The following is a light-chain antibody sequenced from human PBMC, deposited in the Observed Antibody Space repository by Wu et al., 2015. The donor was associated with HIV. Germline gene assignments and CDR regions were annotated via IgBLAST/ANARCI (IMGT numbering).Light chain of an antibody. CDR2: TAS. CDR1: QSISSW. CDR3: QQYKTYSSN. J-gene: IGKJ4*01. V-gene: IGKV1-5*03. Sequence: DIQLTQSPSTLSASIGDRVTITCRASQSISSWLAWYQQKPGKAPKLLIYTASTLEDGVPPRFSGSGSETEFILTISCLQADDFAMYYCQQYKTYSSNFGGGTKVEIK.